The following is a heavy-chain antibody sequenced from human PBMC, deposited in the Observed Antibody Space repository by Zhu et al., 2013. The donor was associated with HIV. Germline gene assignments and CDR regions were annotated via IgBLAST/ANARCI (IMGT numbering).Heavy chain of an antibody. J-gene: IGHJ4*02. D-gene: IGHD2-15*01. CDR2: IKSKGDGGTT. Sequence: EVQLVESGGGLVKPGGSLRLSCAASGFTFSNAWMNWVRQAPGKGLEWVGRIKSKGDGGTTDYAAPVKGRFTISRDDSKNTLYLQMNSLKTEDTAVYYCTSPIDDFTPNIFDYWGQGTLVTVSS. CDR3: TSPIDDFTPNIFDY. V-gene: IGHV3-15*01. CDR1: GFTFSNAW.